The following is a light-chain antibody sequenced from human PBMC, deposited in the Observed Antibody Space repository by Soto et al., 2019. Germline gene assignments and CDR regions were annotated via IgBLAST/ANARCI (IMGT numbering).Light chain of an antibody. V-gene: IGKV3D-15*01. CDR2: GAS. CDR3: QHYCTSPPIT. J-gene: IGKJ5*01. Sequence: EIVMTQSPVTLSLSAGERASLSCRASHDINTNLAWYRQRPGQAPTLLIYGASSRPTGIPDRFSGSGSGTEFTLTIDRLVHEDDAVYYCQHYCTSPPITFGQGTILEIK. CDR1: HDINTN.